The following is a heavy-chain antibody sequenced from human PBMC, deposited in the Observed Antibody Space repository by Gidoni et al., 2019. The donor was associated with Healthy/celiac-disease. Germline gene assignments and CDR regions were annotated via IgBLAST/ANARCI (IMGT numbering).Heavy chain of an antibody. CDR1: GGSISSSNW. CDR2: IYHSGST. J-gene: IGHJ4*02. D-gene: IGHD3-22*01. Sequence: QVQLQESGPGLVKPSGTLSLTCAVSGGSISSSNWWSWVRQPPGKGLEWIGEIYHSGSTNYNPSLKSRVTISVDKSKNQFSLKLSSVTAADTAVYYCARASWGDSSGYPCHFDYWGQGTLVTVSS. V-gene: IGHV4-4*02. CDR3: ARASWGDSSGYPCHFDY.